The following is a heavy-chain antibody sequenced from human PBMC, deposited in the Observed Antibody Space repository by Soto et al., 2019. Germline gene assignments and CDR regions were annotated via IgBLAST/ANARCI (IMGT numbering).Heavy chain of an antibody. J-gene: IGHJ6*02. V-gene: IGHV1-69*13. CDR2: IIPIFGTA. CDR3: ARDDCSGGSCYYYYGMDV. D-gene: IGHD2-15*01. Sequence: GASVKVSCKASGGTFSSNAISWVRQAPGQGLEWMGGIIPIFGTANYAQKFQGRVTITADESTSTAYMELSSLRSEDTAVYYCARDDCSGGSCYYYYGMDVWGQGTTVTVSS. CDR1: GGTFSSNA.